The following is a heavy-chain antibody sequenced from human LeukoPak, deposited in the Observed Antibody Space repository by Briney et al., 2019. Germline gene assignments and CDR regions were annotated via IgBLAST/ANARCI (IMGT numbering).Heavy chain of an antibody. CDR3: ARPIDIWFGGADY. D-gene: IGHD3-10*01. CDR2: IWYDGSNK. J-gene: IGHJ4*02. CDR1: GFTFSSYG. Sequence: GGSLRLSCAASGFTFSSYGMHWVRQAPGKGLEWVAVIWYDGSNKYYADSVKGRFTISRDNSKNTLYLQMNSLRAEDTAVYYCARPIDIWFGGADYWGQGTLVTVSS. V-gene: IGHV3-33*01.